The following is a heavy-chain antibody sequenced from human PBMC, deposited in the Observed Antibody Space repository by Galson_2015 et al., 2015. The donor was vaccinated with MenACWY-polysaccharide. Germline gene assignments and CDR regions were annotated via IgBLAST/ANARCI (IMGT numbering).Heavy chain of an antibody. Sequence: SVKVSCKASGYTFTNHYIHWVRQAPGQGLEWLGFINPSGGSTSYAQKFQGRVTMTRDTSTGTVYVDLSSLRSEDTAVYYCARNAASGLDYWGHGTLVTVSS. CDR1: GYTFTNHY. CDR3: ARNAASGLDY. D-gene: IGHD3-10*01. J-gene: IGHJ4*01. V-gene: IGHV1-46*01. CDR2: INPSGGST.